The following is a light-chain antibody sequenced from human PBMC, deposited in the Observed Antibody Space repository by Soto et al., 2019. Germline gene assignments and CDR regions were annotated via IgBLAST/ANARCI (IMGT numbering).Light chain of an antibody. CDR2: DAS. CDR1: QSISSW. CDR3: QQYNIYPWT. Sequence: DIQMTKSPSTLSASVGDRVTITCRASQSISSWLAWYQQKPGTAPNLLIYDASSLKSGVPSRFSGSGSGTEFTLTISSLQPDDFATYFCQQYNIYPWTFGQGTKVEIK. V-gene: IGKV1-5*01. J-gene: IGKJ1*01.